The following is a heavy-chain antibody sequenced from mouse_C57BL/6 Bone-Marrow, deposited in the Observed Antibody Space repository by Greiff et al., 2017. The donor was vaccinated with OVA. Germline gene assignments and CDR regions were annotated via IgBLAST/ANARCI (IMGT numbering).Heavy chain of an antibody. D-gene: IGHD1-1*01. V-gene: IGHV1-63*01. CDR2: IYPGGGYT. Sequence: VQLQQSGAELVRPGTSVKMSCKASGYTFTNYWIGWAKQRPGHGLEWIGDIYPGGGYTNYNEKFKGKATLTADKSSSTAYMQFSSLTSEDSAIYYCARSGYGSSFAMDDWGQGTSVTVSS. CDR1: GYTFTNYW. CDR3: ARSGYGSSFAMDD. J-gene: IGHJ4*01.